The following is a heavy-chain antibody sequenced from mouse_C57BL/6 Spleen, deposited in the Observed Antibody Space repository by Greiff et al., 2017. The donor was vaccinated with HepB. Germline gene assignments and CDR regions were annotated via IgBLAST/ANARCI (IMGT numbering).Heavy chain of an antibody. CDR3: ARDFYYYGGSGV. CDR1: GYAFSSYW. V-gene: IGHV1-80*01. Sequence: QVQLQQSGAELVKPGASVKISCKASGYAFSSYWMNWVKQRPGKGLEWIGQIYPGDGDTNYNGKFKGKATLTADKSSNTAYMQLSSLTSEDSAVYCCARDFYYYGGSGVWGTGTTVTVAS. D-gene: IGHD1-1*01. J-gene: IGHJ1*03. CDR2: IYPGDGDT.